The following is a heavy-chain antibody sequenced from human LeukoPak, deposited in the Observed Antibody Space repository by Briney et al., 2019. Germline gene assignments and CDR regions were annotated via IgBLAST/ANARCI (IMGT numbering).Heavy chain of an antibody. CDR2: ISAYNGST. CDR3: ARESYCSSTSCYSDYYYYGMDV. Sequence: ASVKVSCKASGYTFTSYYMHWVRQAPGQGLEWMGWISAYNGSTNYAQKLQGRVTMTTDTSTSTAYMELRSLRSDDTAVYYCARESYCSSTSCYSDYYYYGMDVWGQGTTVTVSS. CDR1: GYTFTSYY. J-gene: IGHJ6*02. V-gene: IGHV1-18*04. D-gene: IGHD2-2*01.